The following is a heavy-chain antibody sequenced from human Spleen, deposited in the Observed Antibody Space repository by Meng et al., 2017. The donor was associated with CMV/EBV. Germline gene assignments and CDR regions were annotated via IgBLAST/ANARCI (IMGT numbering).Heavy chain of an antibody. D-gene: IGHD2-2*01. CDR1: GSFSGYY. J-gene: IGHJ1*01. CDR2: INHSGST. Sequence: GSFSGYYWNWIRQPPGKGLEWIGEINHSGSTNYNPSLKRRVTISLDTSKNQFSLKLSSMTAADTAVYYCARRPRYCTSTSCYSYFQHWGQGTLVTVSS. V-gene: IGHV4-34*01. CDR3: ARRPRYCTSTSCYSYFQH.